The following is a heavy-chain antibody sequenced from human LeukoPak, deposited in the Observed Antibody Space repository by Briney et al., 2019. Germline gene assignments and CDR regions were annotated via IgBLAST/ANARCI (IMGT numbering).Heavy chain of an antibody. V-gene: IGHV4-39*07. CDR1: GGSISSSSYY. CDR2: IYYSGST. Sequence: PSETLSLTCTVSGGSISSSSYYWGWIRQPPGKGLEWIGSIYYSGSTYYNPSLKSRVTISVDTSKNQFSLKLSSVTAADTAVYYCARGYDWGGIYYYGMDVWGQGTTVTVSS. D-gene: IGHD5-12*01. J-gene: IGHJ6*02. CDR3: ARGYDWGGIYYYGMDV.